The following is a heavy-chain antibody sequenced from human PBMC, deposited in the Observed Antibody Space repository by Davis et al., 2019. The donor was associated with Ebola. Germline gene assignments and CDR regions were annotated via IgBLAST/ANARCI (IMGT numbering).Heavy chain of an antibody. CDR3: ARSKRCSGYSCQLEPFDY. CDR2: ISYTGRT. D-gene: IGHD3-22*01. V-gene: IGHV4-59*01. J-gene: IGHJ4*02. Sequence: PSETLSLTCTVSGGSIGDYDWHWIRQPPGKGLEWIAYISYTGRTRYNFSLKSRVTISLDTSHSQLSLMPSSVTAADTAIYYCARSKRCSGYSCQLEPFDYWGQGTLVTVSS. CDR1: GGSIGDYD.